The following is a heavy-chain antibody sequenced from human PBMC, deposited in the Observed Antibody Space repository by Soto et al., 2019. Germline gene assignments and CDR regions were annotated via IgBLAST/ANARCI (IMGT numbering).Heavy chain of an antibody. V-gene: IGHV4-4*07. D-gene: IGHD6-19*01. J-gene: IGHJ5*02. CDR2: ISTSGTT. Sequence: SETLSLTCTVSVASISNYFWTWIRQPAGKGLDWIGRISTSGTTNYNPSLKSRVTMSVDTSKNHFSLNLSSVTAADTAVYYCAREAGPDRWFDPWGQGTLVTVSS. CDR3: AREAGPDRWFDP. CDR1: VASISNYF.